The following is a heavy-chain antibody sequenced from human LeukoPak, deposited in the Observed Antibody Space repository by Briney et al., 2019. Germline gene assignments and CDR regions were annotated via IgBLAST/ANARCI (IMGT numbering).Heavy chain of an antibody. J-gene: IGHJ3*02. CDR1: GGSISSGNYF. CDR2: MSISGTT. V-gene: IGHV4-61*02. Sequence: SETLSLTCTVSGGSISSGNYFWSWIRQPAGKGLEWIGRMSISGTTNYNPSLKSQVTISIDTSKNQFSLKVSSVTAADTAVYYCTRDGERGNYGDAFDIWGQGTMVTVSS. D-gene: IGHD1-7*01. CDR3: TRDGERGNYGDAFDI.